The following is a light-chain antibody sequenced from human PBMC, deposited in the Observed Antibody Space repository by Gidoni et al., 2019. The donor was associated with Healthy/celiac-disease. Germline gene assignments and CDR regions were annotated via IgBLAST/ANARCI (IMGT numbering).Light chain of an antibody. CDR3: QQYNNWPPQGWT. CDR1: QSVSSN. V-gene: IGKV3-15*01. CDR2: GAS. Sequence: EIVMTQSPATLSVSPGERATLSCRASQSVSSNLAWYQQKPGQAPRLLIYGASTRATGIPARFSGSGSGTEFTLTISSLQSEDFAVYDCQQYNNWPPQGWTFGQGTKVEIK. J-gene: IGKJ1*01.